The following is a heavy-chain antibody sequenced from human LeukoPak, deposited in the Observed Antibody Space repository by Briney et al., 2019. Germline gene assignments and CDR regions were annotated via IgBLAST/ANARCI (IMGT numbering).Heavy chain of an antibody. Sequence: TAGGSLRLSCAASGFTFSSYSMNWVRQAPGKGLEWVSSISSSSSYIYYADSVKGRFTISRDNAKNSLYLQMNSLRAEDTAVYYCARDSGDSSGYYYSGAGLFDYWGQGTLVTVSS. CDR2: ISSSSSYI. CDR3: ARDSGDSSGYYYSGAGLFDY. D-gene: IGHD3-22*01. V-gene: IGHV3-21*01. J-gene: IGHJ4*02. CDR1: GFTFSSYS.